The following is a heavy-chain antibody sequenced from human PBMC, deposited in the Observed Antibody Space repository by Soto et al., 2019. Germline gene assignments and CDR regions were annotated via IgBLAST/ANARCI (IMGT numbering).Heavy chain of an antibody. J-gene: IGHJ6*02. Sequence: LSLTCTVSGASISNAYWSWIRQAAGKRLEWIGRIHSSGTFNYNPSLKSRVSISRDTSKNQISLKLSSVTAADTAVYYCARDNIVSKGYGMDVWGQGTTVTVS. D-gene: IGHD5-12*01. CDR1: GASISNAY. CDR2: IHSSGTF. V-gene: IGHV4-4*07. CDR3: ARDNIVSKGYGMDV.